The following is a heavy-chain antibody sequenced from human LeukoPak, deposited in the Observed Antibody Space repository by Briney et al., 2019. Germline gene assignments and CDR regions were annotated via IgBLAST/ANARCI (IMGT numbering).Heavy chain of an antibody. D-gene: IGHD6-13*01. V-gene: IGHV3-30*04. CDR2: ISYDGSNK. CDR1: GFTFSSYA. CDR3: ASHRYSSSWSDAFDI. Sequence: PGGSLRLSCAASGFTFSSYAMHWVRQAPGKGLEWVAVISYDGSNKYYADSVKGRFTISRDNSKNTLYLQMNSLRAEDTAVYYCASHRYSSSWSDAFDIWGQGTMVTVSS. J-gene: IGHJ3*02.